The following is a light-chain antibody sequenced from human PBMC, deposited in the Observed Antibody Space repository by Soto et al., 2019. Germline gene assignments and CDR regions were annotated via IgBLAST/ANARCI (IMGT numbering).Light chain of an antibody. CDR3: RANSGSNLYV. J-gene: IGLJ1*01. Sequence: QSALTQPPSASGSPGQSVTISCTGTNSDVGGYNYVSWYQQYPGKAPKLIIYEVNERPSGVPDRFSGSKSGNTASLTVSGLQTADEADKYSRANSGSNLYVFVTGSKVTVL. CDR1: NSDVGGYNY. V-gene: IGLV2-8*01. CDR2: EVN.